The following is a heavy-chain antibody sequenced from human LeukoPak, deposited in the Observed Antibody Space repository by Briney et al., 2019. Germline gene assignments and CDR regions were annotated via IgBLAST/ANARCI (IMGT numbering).Heavy chain of an antibody. V-gene: IGHV3-53*01. Sequence: GGSLRLSCAASEXIVSSNYVSWVRQAPGKGLESVSVLCSGGSTYYADSVKGRFTISRDNSKNTLYLQMNSLRAEDTAVYYCASSGNYYPYLLDYWGQGTLVTVSS. D-gene: IGHD1-26*01. CDR2: LCSGGST. CDR1: EXIVSSNY. CDR3: ASSGNYYPYLLDY. J-gene: IGHJ4*02.